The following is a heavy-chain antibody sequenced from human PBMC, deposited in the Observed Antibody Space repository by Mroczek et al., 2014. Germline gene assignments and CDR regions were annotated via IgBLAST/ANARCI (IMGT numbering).Heavy chain of an antibody. V-gene: IGHV3-23*01. Sequence: EVQLLETGGGLVQPGGSLRLSCAASGFTFSSYAMSWVRQAPGKGLEWVSAISGSGGSTYYADSVKGRFTISRDNSKNTLYLQMNSLRAEDTAVYYCAKDLVPVRLPPGFDYWGQGTLVTVSS. CDR2: ISGSGGST. CDR1: GFTFSSYA. J-gene: IGHJ4*02. CDR3: AKDLVPVRLPPGFDY. D-gene: IGHD5-12*01.